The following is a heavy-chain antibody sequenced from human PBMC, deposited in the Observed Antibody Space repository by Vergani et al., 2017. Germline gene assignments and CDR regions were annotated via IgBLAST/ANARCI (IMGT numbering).Heavy chain of an antibody. Sequence: QVQLQESGPGLVKPSETLSLTCAVSGYSISSGYYWGWIRQPPGKGLEWIGSIYHSGSTYYNPSLKSRVTISVDTSKNQFSLKLSSVTAADTAVYYCARQFRGLVDYWGQGTLVTVSP. CDR1: GYSISSGYY. CDR3: ARQFRGLVDY. V-gene: IGHV4-38-2*01. D-gene: IGHD5-24*01. J-gene: IGHJ4*02. CDR2: IYHSGST.